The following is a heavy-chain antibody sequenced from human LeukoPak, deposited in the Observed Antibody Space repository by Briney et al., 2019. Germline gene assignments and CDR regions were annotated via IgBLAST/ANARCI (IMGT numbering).Heavy chain of an antibody. CDR2: IKSDGITI. V-gene: IGHV3-74*01. Sequence: GGSLRLSCAASGFTFSSYGMHWVRQAPGKGLVWVSRIKSDGITITYADSVKGRFTISRDNAKNSLYLQMNSLRDEDTAVYFCARRPYSDTSGRLSDVWGQGTTVTVSS. D-gene: IGHD3-22*01. J-gene: IGHJ6*02. CDR1: GFTFSSYG. CDR3: ARRPYSDTSGRLSDV.